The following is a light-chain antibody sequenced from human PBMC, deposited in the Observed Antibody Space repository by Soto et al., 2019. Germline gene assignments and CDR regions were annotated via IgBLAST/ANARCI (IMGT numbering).Light chain of an antibody. V-gene: IGKV4-1*01. J-gene: IGKJ2*01. CDR1: QSVLYSSNNKNY. CDR3: QQYYSTQYT. Sequence: DIVMTQSPDSLAVSLGERATINCKSSQSVLYSSNNKNYLAWYQQKPGQPLKLLIYWASTRESGVPDRFSGSGSGTDVTLTISSLQAEDVAVYYGQQYYSTQYTFGQGTKLEIK. CDR2: WAS.